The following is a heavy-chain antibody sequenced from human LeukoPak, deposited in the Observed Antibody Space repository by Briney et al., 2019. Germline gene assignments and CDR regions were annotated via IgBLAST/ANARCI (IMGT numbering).Heavy chain of an antibody. J-gene: IGHJ4*02. V-gene: IGHV3-30-3*01. CDR1: GFSFTNHA. D-gene: IGHD6-19*01. CDR2: VSYDGTNK. Sequence: GGSLRLSCAASGFSFTNHAMHWVRQAPGKGLEWMALVSYDGTNKFYTDSVMGRFTVSRDNSKNMLYLQVSSLRTEDTGVYYCASSPSSYFDYWGQGTLVTVSS. CDR3: ASSPSSYFDY.